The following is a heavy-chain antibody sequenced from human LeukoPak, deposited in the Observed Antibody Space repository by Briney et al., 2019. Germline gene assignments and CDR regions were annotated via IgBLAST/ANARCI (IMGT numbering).Heavy chain of an antibody. J-gene: IGHJ4*02. CDR2: ISAHSGKT. CDR3: ARVGSSGLLGEFNY. CDR1: GFTFTTYS. V-gene: IGHV1-18*01. D-gene: IGHD1-26*01. Sequence: ASVKVSCKASGFTFTTYSFSWVRQAPGQALEWVGWISAHSGKTDSAQKFQGRDTMTTDTPTSTAYMELTSLRSDDTAEYYCARVGSSGLLGEFNYWGQGTRVTVSS.